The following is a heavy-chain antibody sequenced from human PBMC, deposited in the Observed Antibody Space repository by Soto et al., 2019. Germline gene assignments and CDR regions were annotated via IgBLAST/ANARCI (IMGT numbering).Heavy chain of an antibody. J-gene: IGHJ3*02. V-gene: IGHV3-64*01. CDR1: GFTFSSYA. CDR3: ARDCSGGSCLGAFDI. CDR2: ISSNGGST. D-gene: IGHD2-15*01. Sequence: EVQLVESGGGLVQPGGSLRLSCAASGFTFSSYAMHWVRQAPGKGLEYVSAISSNGGSTYYANSVKDRFTISRDNSKNTLYLQMGSLRAEDMAVYYCARDCSGGSCLGAFDIWGQGTMVTVSS.